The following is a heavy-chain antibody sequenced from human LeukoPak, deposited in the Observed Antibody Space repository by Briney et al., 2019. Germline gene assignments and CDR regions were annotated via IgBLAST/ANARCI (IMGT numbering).Heavy chain of an antibody. CDR2: IDYGGST. V-gene: IGHV4-39*01. Sequence: SETLSLTCTVSGDSSYNRIYYWGWIRQPPGKGLEWIGSIDYGGSTYYNPSLKSRATISLDTSKNQFSLKLTSVTAADTAVYYCARHGAIIATTGFDYWGQGTLVTVSS. CDR3: ARHGAIIATTGFDY. J-gene: IGHJ4*02. CDR1: GDSSYNRIYY. D-gene: IGHD6-13*01.